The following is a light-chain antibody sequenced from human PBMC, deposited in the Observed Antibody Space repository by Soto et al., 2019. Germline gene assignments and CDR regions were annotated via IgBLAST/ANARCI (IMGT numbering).Light chain of an antibody. CDR3: HQSYNPPYT. Sequence: DIQMTQSPSSLSASVRDRVTITCRASQSIRSHLNWYQERPGKAPKLLIYAASSLQSGVPSRFSGTGSGTDFTLTISSLQPEDFATYYWHQSYNPPYTFGQGTKLEIK. CDR1: QSIRSH. V-gene: IGKV1-39*01. J-gene: IGKJ2*01. CDR2: AAS.